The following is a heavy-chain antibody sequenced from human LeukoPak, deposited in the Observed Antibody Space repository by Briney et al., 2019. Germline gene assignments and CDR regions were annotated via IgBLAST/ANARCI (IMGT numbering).Heavy chain of an antibody. CDR2: ISGSGGSA. Sequence: PGGSLRLSCAASGFTFSSYAMSWVRQAPGKGLEWVSTISGSGGSANYADSVRGRFTISRDNSKSTLYLQINSLRAEDTAVYYCAKGFYSSSWYRGFDYWGQGTLVTVPS. CDR1: GFTFSSYA. D-gene: IGHD6-13*01. J-gene: IGHJ4*02. CDR3: AKGFYSSSWYRGFDY. V-gene: IGHV3-23*01.